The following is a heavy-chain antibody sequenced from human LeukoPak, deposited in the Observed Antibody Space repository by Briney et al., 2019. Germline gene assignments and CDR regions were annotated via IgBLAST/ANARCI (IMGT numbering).Heavy chain of an antibody. CDR3: ASRAYYDSSGSFDY. J-gene: IGHJ4*02. CDR2: IIPIFGTG. CDR1: GGTFSSYA. D-gene: IGHD3-22*01. Sequence: SVKVSCKASGGTFSSYAISWVRQAPGQGLEWMGRIIPIFGTGNYAQKFQGRVTITTDESTSTAYMELSSLRSEDTAVYYCASRAYYDSSGSFDYWGQGTLVNVSS. V-gene: IGHV1-69*05.